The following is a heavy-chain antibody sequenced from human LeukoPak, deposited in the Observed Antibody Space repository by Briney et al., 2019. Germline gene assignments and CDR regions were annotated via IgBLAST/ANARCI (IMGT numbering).Heavy chain of an antibody. CDR2: IIPIFGTA. CDR3: ARNRLVPFYYYYYYMDV. Sequence: SVKVSCKASGGTFSSYAISWVRQAPGQGLEWMGGIIPIFGTANYAQKFQGRVTITADKSTSTAFTELSSLRSEDTAVYYCARNRLVPFYYYYYYMDVWGKGTTVTVSS. D-gene: IGHD6-6*01. CDR1: GGTFSSYA. V-gene: IGHV1-69*06. J-gene: IGHJ6*03.